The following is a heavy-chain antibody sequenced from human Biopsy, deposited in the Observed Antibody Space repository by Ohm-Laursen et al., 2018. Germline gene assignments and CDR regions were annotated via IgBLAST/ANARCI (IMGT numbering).Heavy chain of an antibody. CDR3: LRLLRLKGELNY. V-gene: IGHV3-21*06. CDR1: GFTFRSHP. CDR2: IGSTGSDV. Sequence: SLRLSCSASGFTFRSHPMNSVRQAPGEGLEWVSSIGSTGSDVYYAASVKSRFTSSRDNARNSIYLQRDRLRVEDTAVYYCLRLLRLKGELNYGAQGTLVPASS. J-gene: IGHJ4*02. D-gene: IGHD6-25*01.